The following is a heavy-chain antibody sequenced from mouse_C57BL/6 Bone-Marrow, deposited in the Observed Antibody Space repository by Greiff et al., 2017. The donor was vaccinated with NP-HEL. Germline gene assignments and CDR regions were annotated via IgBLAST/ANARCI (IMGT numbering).Heavy chain of an antibody. D-gene: IGHD2-2*01. J-gene: IGHJ1*03. Sequence: QVQLQQSGAELARPGASVKLSCKASGYTFTSYGISRVKQRTGQGLEWIGEIYPRSGNTYYNEKFKGKATLTADKSSSTAYMELRSLTSEDSAVYFCASREGLRRGWYFDVWGTGTTVTVSS. CDR3: ASREGLRRGWYFDV. CDR2: IYPRSGNT. CDR1: GYTFTSYG. V-gene: IGHV1-81*01.